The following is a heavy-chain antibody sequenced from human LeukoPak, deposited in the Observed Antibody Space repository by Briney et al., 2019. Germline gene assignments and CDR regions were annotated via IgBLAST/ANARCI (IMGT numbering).Heavy chain of an antibody. CDR3: ARYYYDSSIYYYYLDC. Sequence: SVKVSCKSSGFTFTSSAMQWVRQARGQRLEWIGWIVVGSGNTNYAQKFQERVTITRDMSTSTAYMELSSLRSEDTAVYYCARYYYDSSIYYYYLDCWGQGTLVTVSS. D-gene: IGHD3-22*01. CDR2: IVVGSGNT. V-gene: IGHV1-58*02. CDR1: GFTFTSSA. J-gene: IGHJ4*02.